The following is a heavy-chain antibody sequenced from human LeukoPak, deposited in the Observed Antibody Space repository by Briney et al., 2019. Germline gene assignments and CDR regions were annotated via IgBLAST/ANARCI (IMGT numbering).Heavy chain of an antibody. J-gene: IGHJ4*02. V-gene: IGHV3-21*01. Sequence: SGGSLRLSCATSGFTFSSYSMNWVRQAPGKGLEWVSSISSSSSYISYVDSVKGRFTISRDNAKNSLYLQMNSLRAEDTAVYYCARDRGMATIPDYWGQGTLVTVSS. CDR2: ISSSSSYI. D-gene: IGHD5-24*01. CDR1: GFTFSSYS. CDR3: ARDRGMATIPDY.